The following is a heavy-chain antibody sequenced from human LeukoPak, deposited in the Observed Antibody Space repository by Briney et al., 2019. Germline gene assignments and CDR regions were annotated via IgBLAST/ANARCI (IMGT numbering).Heavy chain of an antibody. CDR1: GFTLEDYG. Sequence: GGSLRLSCVASGFTLEDYGMSWVRQAPGKGLEWVSGIDWNGGSTGYADSVKGRFTISRDNAKNSLYLQMNSLRAEDTAVYYCARVARLLWFGESAHYMDVWGKGTTVTISS. J-gene: IGHJ6*03. V-gene: IGHV3-20*04. CDR2: IDWNGGST. D-gene: IGHD3-10*01. CDR3: ARVARLLWFGESAHYMDV.